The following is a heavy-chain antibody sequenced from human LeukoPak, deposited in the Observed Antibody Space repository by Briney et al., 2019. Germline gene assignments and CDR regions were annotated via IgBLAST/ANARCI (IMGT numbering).Heavy chain of an antibody. V-gene: IGHV1-2*06. CDR3: ATKASYDSSGYYYVSLDY. CDR1: GYTFTGYY. CDR2: INPNSGGT. Sequence: ASVKASCKASGYTFTGYYMHWVRQAPGQGLEWMGRINPNSGGTNYAQKFQGRVTMTRDTSISTAYMELSRLRSDDTAVYYCATKASYDSSGYYYVSLDYWGQGTLVTVSS. D-gene: IGHD3-22*01. J-gene: IGHJ4*02.